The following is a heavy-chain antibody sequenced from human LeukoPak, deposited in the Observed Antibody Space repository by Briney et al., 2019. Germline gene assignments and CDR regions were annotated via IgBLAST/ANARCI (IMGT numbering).Heavy chain of an antibody. Sequence: ASVKVSCKVSGYTLTELSMHWVRQAPGKGLEWMGGFDPEDGETIYAQKFQGRVTMTEDTSTDTAYMELSSLRSEDTAVYYCATVQHRGSYFYWRYCNYWGQGTLVTVSS. CDR1: GYTLTELS. CDR3: ATVQHRGSYFYWRYCNY. V-gene: IGHV1-24*01. CDR2: FDPEDGET. D-gene: IGHD1-26*01. J-gene: IGHJ4*02.